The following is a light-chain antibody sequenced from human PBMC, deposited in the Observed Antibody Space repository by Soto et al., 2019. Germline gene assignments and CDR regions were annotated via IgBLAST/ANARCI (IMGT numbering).Light chain of an antibody. CDR2: DTS. Sequence: IVLTQSPATLSVSPGERVTLSCRASQSVSSLLAWYQQKPRQAPTLLVYDTSTRATGIPDRFSGSGSGTDVTLTISSIQYEDFAIYYCQPYNTWPYTFGQGTKVDIK. V-gene: IGKV3-15*01. CDR1: QSVSSL. CDR3: QPYNTWPYT. J-gene: IGKJ2*01.